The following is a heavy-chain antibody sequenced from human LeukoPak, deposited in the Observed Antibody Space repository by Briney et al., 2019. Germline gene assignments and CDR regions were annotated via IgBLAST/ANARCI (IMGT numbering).Heavy chain of an antibody. CDR2: ISAYNGNT. J-gene: IGHJ4*02. D-gene: IGHD3-10*01. V-gene: IGHV1-18*04. CDR1: GYTFTGYY. Sequence: ASVKVSCKASGYTFTGYYMHWVRQAPGQGLEWMGWISAYNGNTNYAQKLQGRVTMTTDTSTSTAYMELRSLRSDDTAVYYCARTPDYPDYWGQGTLVTVSS. CDR3: ARTPDYPDY.